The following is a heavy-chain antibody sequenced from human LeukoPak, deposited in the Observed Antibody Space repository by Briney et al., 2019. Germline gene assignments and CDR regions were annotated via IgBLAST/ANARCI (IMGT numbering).Heavy chain of an antibody. CDR2: MYFSGST. Sequence: PSETLSLTCTVSGGSISSYYWSWIRQPPGKGLEWIGYMYFSGSTNYNPSLKSRVTISVDTSKNQFSLKLSSVTAADTAVYHCARDRGYSGYDSWGQGTLVTVSS. D-gene: IGHD5-12*01. V-gene: IGHV4-59*01. CDR3: ARDRGYSGYDS. J-gene: IGHJ5*01. CDR1: GGSISSYY.